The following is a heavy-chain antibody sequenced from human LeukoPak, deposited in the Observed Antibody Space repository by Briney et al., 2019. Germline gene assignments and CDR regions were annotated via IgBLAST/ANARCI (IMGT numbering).Heavy chain of an antibody. D-gene: IGHD4-11*01. V-gene: IGHV3-23*01. Sequence: GGSLRLSCAASGFTFSSYAMSWVRQAPGKGLEWVSAISGSGGSTYYADSVKGRSTISRDNSKNTLYLQMNSLRAEDTAVYYCAKDRTVTRAVDYWGQGTLVTVSS. CDR3: AKDRTVTRAVDY. CDR1: GFTFSSYA. CDR2: ISGSGGST. J-gene: IGHJ4*02.